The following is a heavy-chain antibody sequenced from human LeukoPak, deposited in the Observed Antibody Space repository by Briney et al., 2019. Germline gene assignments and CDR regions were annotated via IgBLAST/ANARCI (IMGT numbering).Heavy chain of an antibody. CDR2: IPYDGTNE. V-gene: IGHV3-30*02. CDR1: GFTFRSDA. D-gene: IGHD3-16*01. CDR3: AKDWGERWTIDY. J-gene: IGHJ4*02. Sequence: GGSLRLSCAASGFTFRSDAMHWVRQAPGKGLEWVSFIPYDGTNEFYVDSVRGRFTISRDNSKNTLYLQMNSLRAEDTAVYYSAKDWGERWTIDYWGQGTLVTVSS.